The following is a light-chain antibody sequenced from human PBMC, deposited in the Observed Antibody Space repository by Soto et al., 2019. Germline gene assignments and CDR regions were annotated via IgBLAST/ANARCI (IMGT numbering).Light chain of an antibody. Sequence: DIVMTKTPLSSPVTLGQPASISCRSSQSLVHSNGKTYLSWLQQRPGQPPRLLIYQISKRFSGVPDRFSGSGAGTDFTLKISRVEAEDGGVYYCMQVTQFPITFGGGTKVEIK. V-gene: IGKV2-24*01. J-gene: IGKJ4*01. CDR2: QIS. CDR1: QSLVHSNGKTY. CDR3: MQVTQFPIT.